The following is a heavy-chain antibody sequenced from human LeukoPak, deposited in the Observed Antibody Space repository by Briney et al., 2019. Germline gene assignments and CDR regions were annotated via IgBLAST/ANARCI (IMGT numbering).Heavy chain of an antibody. CDR1: GGSFSGYY. Sequence: SETLSLTCAVYGGSFSGYYWSWIRQPPGKGLEWIGEINHSGSTNYNPSLKSRVTISVDTSKNQFSLKLSSVTAADTAVYYCAREGDSGIKTSAFDIWGQGTMVTVSS. J-gene: IGHJ3*02. CDR2: INHSGST. D-gene: IGHD1-26*01. V-gene: IGHV4-34*01. CDR3: AREGDSGIKTSAFDI.